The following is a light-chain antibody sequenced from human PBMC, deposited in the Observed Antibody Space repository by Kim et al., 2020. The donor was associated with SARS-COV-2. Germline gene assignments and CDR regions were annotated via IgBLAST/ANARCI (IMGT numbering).Light chain of an antibody. CDR1: NIGSKS. Sequence: SYELTQPPSVSVAPGKTARITCGGNNIGSKSVHWYQQKPGQAPVLVIYYDSDRPSGIPERFSGSNSGNTATLTNSRVEAGDEADYYCQVWASSSDHPVFG. CDR2: YDS. CDR3: QVWASSSDHPV. V-gene: IGLV3-21*04. J-gene: IGLJ3*02.